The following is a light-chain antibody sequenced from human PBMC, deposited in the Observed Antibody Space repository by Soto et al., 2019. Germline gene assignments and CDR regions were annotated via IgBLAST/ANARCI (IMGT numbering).Light chain of an antibody. J-gene: IGKJ4*01. CDR3: QQYGSSALT. CDR2: GAS. CDR1: QSVSSY. Sequence: EFVLTQSPGTLSLSPWERATLSFMASQSVSSYLAWYQQKPGQAPRLLIYGASSRPTSIPDRFSGSGSGTDFTLTISRLEPEDFAVYYCQQYGSSALTFGGGTKVDIK. V-gene: IGKV3-20*01.